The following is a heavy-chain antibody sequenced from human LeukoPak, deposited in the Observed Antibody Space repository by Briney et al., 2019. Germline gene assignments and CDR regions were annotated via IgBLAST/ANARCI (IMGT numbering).Heavy chain of an antibody. CDR3: ARTPYYYYMDV. CDR1: GASVSTTAYF. J-gene: IGHJ6*03. V-gene: IGHV4-61*10. CDR2: IYASGNT. Sequence: ASETLSLTCSVSGASVSTTAYFWNWIRQPAGEGLEWIGRIYASGNTHYNPSLKSRLTISVDTSKNQFSLKLSSVTAADTAVYYCARTPYYYYMDVWGKGTTVTVSS.